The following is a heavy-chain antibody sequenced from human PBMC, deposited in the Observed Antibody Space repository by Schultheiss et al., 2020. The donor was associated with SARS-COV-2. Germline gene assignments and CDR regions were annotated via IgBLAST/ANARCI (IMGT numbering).Heavy chain of an antibody. CDR2: IYHSGST. D-gene: IGHD4-17*01. CDR3: ARVGEGSFDI. Sequence: SQTLSLTCAVSGGSISSGGYSWSWIRQPPGKGLEWIGYIYHSGSTYYNPSLKSRVTMSIDTSKNQFSLKLSSVTAADTAVYYCARVGEGSFDIWGQGTMVTVSS. CDR1: GGSISSGGYS. V-gene: IGHV4-30-2*01. J-gene: IGHJ3*02.